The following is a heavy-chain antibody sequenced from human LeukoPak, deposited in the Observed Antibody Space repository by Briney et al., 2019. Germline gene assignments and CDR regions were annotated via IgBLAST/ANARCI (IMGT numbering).Heavy chain of an antibody. CDR3: VSSRDGYNSPFDY. Sequence: GGSLRLSCEASGLSFSAYAMNWVRQAPGKGLEYVSAITTNGRRTYYADSVKGRFTISRDNSNNALYLQMSSLRAEDTAVYYCVSSRDGYNSPFDYWGQGTLVIVSS. J-gene: IGHJ4*02. V-gene: IGHV3-64D*06. D-gene: IGHD5-24*01. CDR1: GLSFSAYA. CDR2: ITTNGRRT.